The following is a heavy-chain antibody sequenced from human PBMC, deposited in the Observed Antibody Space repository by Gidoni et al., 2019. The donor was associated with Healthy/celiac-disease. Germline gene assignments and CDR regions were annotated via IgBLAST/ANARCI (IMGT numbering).Heavy chain of an antibody. Sequence: VQLVETGGCVIQPGGSLRLSSAASGFTVRSNYMSWVRQAPGKGLGWVSVISSGGSTYYAVSVKGRYTISRDNSKNTLYLQMNSLRAEDTAVYYCAREGGNYANYFDYWGQGTLVTVSS. CDR2: ISSGGST. J-gene: IGHJ4*02. CDR1: GFTVRSNY. CDR3: AREGGNYANYFDY. D-gene: IGHD1-26*01. V-gene: IGHV3-53*02.